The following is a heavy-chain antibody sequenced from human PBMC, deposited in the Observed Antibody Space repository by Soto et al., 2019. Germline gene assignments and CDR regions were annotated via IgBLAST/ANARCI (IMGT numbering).Heavy chain of an antibody. J-gene: IGHJ4*02. Sequence: PGGSLRLSCAASGFTVSSNYMSWVRQAPGKGLEWVSVIYSGGSTYYADSVKGRFTISRDNSKNTLYLQMNSLRAEDTAVYYCAGTYIWGSYPKGYCGQGTLVIVSS. V-gene: IGHV3-66*01. D-gene: IGHD3-16*02. CDR3: AGTYIWGSYPKGY. CDR2: IYSGGST. CDR1: GFTVSSNY.